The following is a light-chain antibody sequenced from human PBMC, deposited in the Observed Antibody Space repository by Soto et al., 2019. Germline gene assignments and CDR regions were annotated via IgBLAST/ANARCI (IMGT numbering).Light chain of an antibody. J-gene: IGLJ2*01. Sequence: QSALTQPASVSGSPGQSITISCTGTSSNVGSYKLVSWYQQHPGKAPKLMIFEVNKRPSGVSNRFSGSKSGNTASLTISGLQAEDEADYYCSSYTSSSVVFGGGTKVTVL. CDR3: SSYTSSSVV. CDR1: SSNVGSYKL. CDR2: EVN. V-gene: IGLV2-14*02.